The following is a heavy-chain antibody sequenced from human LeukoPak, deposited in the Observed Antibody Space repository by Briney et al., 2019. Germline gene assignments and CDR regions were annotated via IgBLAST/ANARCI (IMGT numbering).Heavy chain of an antibody. CDR1: GGSFSGYY. Sequence: TSETLSLTCAVYGGSFSGYYWRWIRQPPGKGLEWIGEINHSGSTNYNPSLKRRVTISVDTSKKQFSLKLSSVTAADTAVYYFARGLAYYDSSGLWGQGTLVTVSS. D-gene: IGHD3-22*01. J-gene: IGHJ4*02. CDR2: INHSGST. CDR3: ARGLAYYDSSGL. V-gene: IGHV4-34*01.